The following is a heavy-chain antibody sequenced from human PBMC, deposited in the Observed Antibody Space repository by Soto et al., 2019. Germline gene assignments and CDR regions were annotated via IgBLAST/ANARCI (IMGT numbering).Heavy chain of an antibody. J-gene: IGHJ4*02. CDR2: IYHSGST. CDR3: ASGRYNTWTL. Sequence: PSETLSLTCAVSGGSISSGGYSWSWFRQPPGKGLEWIGYIYHSGSTYYNPSLKSRVTISVDRSKNQFSLKLSSVTAADTAVYYCASGRYNTWTLGGQGTLVTVSS. CDR1: GGSISSGGYS. V-gene: IGHV4-30-2*01. D-gene: IGHD1-20*01.